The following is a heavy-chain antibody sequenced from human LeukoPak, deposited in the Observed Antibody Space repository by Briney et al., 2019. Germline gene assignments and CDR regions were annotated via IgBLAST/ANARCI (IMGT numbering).Heavy chain of an antibody. CDR3: AKSRITMSHDAFDI. D-gene: IGHD3-10*02. CDR2: IKQDGSEK. J-gene: IGHJ3*02. CDR1: GFTFSSYW. V-gene: IGHV3-7*01. Sequence: GGSLRLSCAASGFTFSSYWMSWVRQAPGKGLEWVANIKQDGSEKYYVDSVKGRFTISRDNAKNSLYLQMNSLRAEDTAVYYCAKSRITMSHDAFDIWGQGTMVTVSS.